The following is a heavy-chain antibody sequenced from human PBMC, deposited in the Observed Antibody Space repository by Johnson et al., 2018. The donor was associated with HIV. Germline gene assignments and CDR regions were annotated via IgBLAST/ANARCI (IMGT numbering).Heavy chain of an antibody. CDR3: ASSAFDI. V-gene: IGHV3-30*04. CDR1: GFTFSSYA. CDR2: ISYDGSNK. Sequence: QVQLVESGGGVVQPGRPLRLSCAASGFTFSSYAMHWVRQAPGKGLEWVAVISYDGSNKYYADSVKGRFTISRDNSKNTLYLQMNSLRAEDTAVYYCASSAFDIWGQGTMVTVSS. J-gene: IGHJ3*02.